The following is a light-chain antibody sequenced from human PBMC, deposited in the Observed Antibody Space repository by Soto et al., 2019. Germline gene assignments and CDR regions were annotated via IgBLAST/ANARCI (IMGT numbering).Light chain of an antibody. J-gene: IGKJ1*01. CDR2: DAS. V-gene: IGKV1-5*01. CDR3: QQYNSYSRA. Sequence: DIQMTQSPSTLSASVGDRVTITCRASQSIGTWLAWYQHKPGRAPKLLIYDASTLEGGVPSRFSGSRSGTEVTFTISSLQPADFATYYCQQYNSYSRAFGQGTKVEIK. CDR1: QSIGTW.